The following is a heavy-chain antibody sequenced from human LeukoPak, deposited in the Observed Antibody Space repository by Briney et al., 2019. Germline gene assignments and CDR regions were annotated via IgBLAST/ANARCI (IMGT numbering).Heavy chain of an antibody. CDR1: GYSISSGYY. CDR3: ARGGTYYYDKSGINWFDP. Sequence: KSSETLSLTCTVSGYSISSGYYWGWIRQPPGKGLEWIGSIYHSGSTYYNPSLKSRVTISVDTSKNQFSLRLSSVTAADTAVYYCARGGTYYYDKSGINWFDPWGQGTLVTVSS. J-gene: IGHJ5*02. CDR2: IYHSGST. V-gene: IGHV4-38-2*02. D-gene: IGHD3-22*01.